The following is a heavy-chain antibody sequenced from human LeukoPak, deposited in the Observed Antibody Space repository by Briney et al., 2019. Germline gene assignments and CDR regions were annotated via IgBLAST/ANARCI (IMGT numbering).Heavy chain of an antibody. CDR1: GYTFTGYY. J-gene: IGHJ4*02. V-gene: IGHV1-2*06. D-gene: IGHD2-15*01. CDR3: ARVGYCSGGSCSPPDY. CDR2: INPNSGGT. Sequence: GASVKVSCKASGYTFTGYYMHWVRQAPGQGLEWMGRINPNSGGTNYAQKFQGRVTMTRDTSISTAYMELSRLRSDDTAVYYCARVGYCSGGSCSPPDYWGQGTLVTVSS.